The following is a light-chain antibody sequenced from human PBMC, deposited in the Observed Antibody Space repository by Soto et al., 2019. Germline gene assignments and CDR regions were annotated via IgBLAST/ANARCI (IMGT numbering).Light chain of an antibody. V-gene: IGLV2-23*02. CDR1: SSDVGSYNL. J-gene: IGLJ1*01. Sequence: QSALTQPASVSGSPGQSITISCTGTSSDVGSYNLVSWYQQHPGKAPKLMIYEVSKRPSGVSNRLSGSKSGNTASLTISVLQAEDEADYYCCSYAGSSTFLYVFGTGTKVTVL. CDR3: CSYAGSSTFLYV. CDR2: EVS.